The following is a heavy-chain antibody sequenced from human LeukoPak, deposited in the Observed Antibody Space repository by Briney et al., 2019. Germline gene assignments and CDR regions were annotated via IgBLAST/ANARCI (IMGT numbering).Heavy chain of an antibody. CDR3: ARGNYDILTGYYYGMDV. D-gene: IGHD3-9*01. V-gene: IGHV3-66*01. Sequence: GGSLRLSCAASGFTFSSYGMHWVRQAPGKGLEWVSVIYSGGSTYYADSVKGRFTISRDNSKNTLYLQMNSLRAEDTAVYYCARGNYDILTGYYYGMDVWGQGTTVTVSS. CDR1: GFTFSSYG. CDR2: IYSGGST. J-gene: IGHJ6*02.